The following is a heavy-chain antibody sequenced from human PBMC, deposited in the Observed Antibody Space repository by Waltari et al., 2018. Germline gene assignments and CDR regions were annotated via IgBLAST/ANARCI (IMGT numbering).Heavy chain of an antibody. Sequence: QVQLVESGGGVVQPGRSLRLSCAASGFTFSSYAMPWVRQAPGKGLEWVAVISYDGSNKYYADSVKGRFTISRDNSKNTLYLQMNSLRAEDTAVYYCARAAGWKPLDYWGQGTLVTVSS. CDR1: GFTFSSYA. CDR2: ISYDGSNK. J-gene: IGHJ4*02. CDR3: ARAAGWKPLDY. V-gene: IGHV3-30-3*01. D-gene: IGHD6-19*01.